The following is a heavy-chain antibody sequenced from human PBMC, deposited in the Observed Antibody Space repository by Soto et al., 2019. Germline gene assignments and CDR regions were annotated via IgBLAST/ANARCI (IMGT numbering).Heavy chain of an antibody. D-gene: IGHD1-26*01. J-gene: IGHJ4*02. CDR1: GFNVSAYT. CDR3: ARWEQPLFDY. Sequence: QVKLVESGGGVVQPGRSLRLSCAASGFNVSAYTMHWVRQAPGKGLEWVAVISSDGNHKYYTDSVKGRFTISRDTSTNTLYLQMNSLRAEDTAVYYCARWEQPLFDYWGQGTLVTGSS. CDR2: ISSDGNHK. V-gene: IGHV3-30-3*01.